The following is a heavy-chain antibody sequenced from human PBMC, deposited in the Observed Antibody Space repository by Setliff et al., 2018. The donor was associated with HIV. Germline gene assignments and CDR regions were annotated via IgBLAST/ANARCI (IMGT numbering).Heavy chain of an antibody. CDR1: GYTFTSYG. V-gene: IGHV1-18*04. J-gene: IGHJ4*02. D-gene: IGHD7-27*01. CDR2: INVKNGNT. Sequence: ASVKVSCKVSGYTFTSYGISWVRQAPGQGLEWMGWINVKNGNTNYAQKFQGRVTMTADTSTSTAYMELSRLRSDDTAVYYCARDLPTPNWGFDYWGQGTLVTVSS. CDR3: ARDLPTPNWGFDY.